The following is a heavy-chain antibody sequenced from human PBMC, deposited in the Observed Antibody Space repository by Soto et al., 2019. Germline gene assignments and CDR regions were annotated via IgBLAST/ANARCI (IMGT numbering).Heavy chain of an antibody. V-gene: IGHV3-33*01. CDR3: ARVGEGVTCGSSWFDP. J-gene: IGHJ5*02. D-gene: IGHD2-21*02. CDR2: IWYDGSNK. Sequence: QVQLVESGGGVVQPGRSLRLSCAASGFTFSSYGMHWVRQAPGKGLEWVAVIWYDGSNKYYADSVKGRFTISRDNSKNPLYRQMHSLRAEDTAVYYCARVGEGVTCGSSWFDPWGQGTLVTVSS. CDR1: GFTFSSYG.